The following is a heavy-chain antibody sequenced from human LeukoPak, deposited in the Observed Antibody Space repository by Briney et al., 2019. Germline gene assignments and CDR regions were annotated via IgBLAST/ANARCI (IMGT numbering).Heavy chain of an antibody. CDR2: ITASGGNT. CDR1: GFTFTDSA. Sequence: GGSLRLSCAASGFTFTDSAMSWVRQAPGKGLEWVSLITASGGNTFYADFVKGRFTISRDNSKNTLYLQMNSPTAEDTAVYYCAKHLGATPSYYFDYWGQGTLVTVSS. CDR3: AKHLGATPSYYFDY. V-gene: IGHV3-23*01. D-gene: IGHD1-26*01. J-gene: IGHJ4*02.